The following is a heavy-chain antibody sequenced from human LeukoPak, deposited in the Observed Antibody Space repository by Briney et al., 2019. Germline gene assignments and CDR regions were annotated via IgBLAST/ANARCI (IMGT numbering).Heavy chain of an antibody. CDR2: ISSSSSYI. CDR3: ARKEGHDFWSGYNYDYYGMDV. V-gene: IGHV3-21*04. Sequence: GGSLRLSCAASGFTFSSYSMNWVRPAPGKGLEWVSSISSSSSYIYYADSVKGRFTISRDNAKNSLYLQMNSLRAEDTAVYYCARKEGHDFWSGYNYDYYGMDVWGQGTTVTVSS. CDR1: GFTFSSYS. J-gene: IGHJ6*02. D-gene: IGHD3-3*01.